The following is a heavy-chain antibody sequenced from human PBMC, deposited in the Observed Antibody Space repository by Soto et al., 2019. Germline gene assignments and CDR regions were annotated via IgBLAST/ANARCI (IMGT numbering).Heavy chain of an antibody. V-gene: IGHV3-7*01. CDR1: GFTFSSSW. CDR3: ARELIVGPAEYFQH. Sequence: GGSLRLYCAVSGFTFSSSWMSWVQQTPEKGLEWVANINQDGSETYFLDSVKGRFTISRDNAKNSLYLQMNSLRAEDTALYYCARELIVGPAEYFQHWGQGTLVTVSS. D-gene: IGHD1-26*01. J-gene: IGHJ1*01. CDR2: INQDGSET.